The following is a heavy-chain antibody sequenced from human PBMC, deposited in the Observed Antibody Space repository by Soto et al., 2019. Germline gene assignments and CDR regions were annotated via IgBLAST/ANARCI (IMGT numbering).Heavy chain of an antibody. CDR2: ISSSSSTI. Sequence: GGSLRLSCAASGFTFSSYSMNWVRQAPGKGLEWVSYISSSSSTIYYADSVKGRFTISRDNAKNSLYLQMNSLRDEDTAVYYCARGRNTSGSYRGFDYWGQGTLVTVSS. D-gene: IGHD1-26*01. V-gene: IGHV3-48*02. J-gene: IGHJ4*02. CDR3: ARGRNTSGSYRGFDY. CDR1: GFTFSSYS.